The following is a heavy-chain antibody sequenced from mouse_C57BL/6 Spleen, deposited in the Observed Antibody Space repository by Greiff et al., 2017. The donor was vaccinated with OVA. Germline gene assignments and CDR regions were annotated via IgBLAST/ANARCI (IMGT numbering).Heavy chain of an antibody. Sequence: VQLQQSGAELVRPGASVKLSCKASGYTFTDYYINWVKQKPGQGLEWIARIYPGSGNTYYNEKFKGKATLTADKSSSTAYMQLSSLTSEDSAVYFCARERYYGSSGYFGDRGKGLTLS. V-gene: IGHV1-76*01. CDR3: ARERYYGSSGYFGD. CDR2: IYPGSGNT. D-gene: IGHD1-1*01. CDR1: GYTFTDYY. J-gene: IGHJ2*01.